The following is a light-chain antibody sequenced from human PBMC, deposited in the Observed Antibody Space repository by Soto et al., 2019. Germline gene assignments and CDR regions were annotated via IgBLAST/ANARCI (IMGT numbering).Light chain of an antibody. CDR1: QDVTKY. CDR3: QQYDNLPLT. CDR2: DAS. V-gene: IGKV1-33*01. Sequence: DIQMTQSPSSLSASVGDRVTITCQASQDVTKYLNWYQHKPGKAPQLLIYDASNLETGVPSRFSGSGSGTDFTFTISSLQPEDIATSYCQQYDNLPLTFGGGTKVELK. J-gene: IGKJ4*01.